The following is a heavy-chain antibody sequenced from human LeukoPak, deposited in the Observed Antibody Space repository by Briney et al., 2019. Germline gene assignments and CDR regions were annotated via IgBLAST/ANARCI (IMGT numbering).Heavy chain of an antibody. CDR1: GGSISNYY. J-gene: IGHJ4*02. CDR3: ARSLGRWLQPFDY. Sequence: SETLSLTCTVSGGSISNYYWNWIRQPPGKGLEWIGYIYYSGTTNYNPSLKNRVTISVDTSKNQFSLKLSSVTAADTAVYYCARSLGRWLQPFDYWGQGTLVTVSS. D-gene: IGHD5-24*01. CDR2: IYYSGTT. V-gene: IGHV4-59*12.